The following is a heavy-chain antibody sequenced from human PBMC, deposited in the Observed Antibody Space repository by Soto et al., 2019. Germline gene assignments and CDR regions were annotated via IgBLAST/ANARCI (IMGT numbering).Heavy chain of an antibody. V-gene: IGHV2-5*02. D-gene: IGHD3-10*01. Sequence: QITLKESGPTRVKPTQTLTLTCTFSGFSLSTSGVGVGWIRQPPGKALERLALIYWDDDKRYSPSLKIRRTITKDTSKNLVVLTMTTMDPVDTATYYCAHRAVLRGNRPGGYFDLCGQGALVTVSS. CDR1: GFSLSTSGVG. CDR3: AHRAVLRGNRPGGYFDL. J-gene: IGHJ4*02. CDR2: IYWDDDK.